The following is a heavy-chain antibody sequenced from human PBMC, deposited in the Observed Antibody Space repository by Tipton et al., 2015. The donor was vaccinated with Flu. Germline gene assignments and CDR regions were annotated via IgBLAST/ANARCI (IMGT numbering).Heavy chain of an antibody. V-gene: IGHV1-2*02. CDR3: ARGRRAP. D-gene: IGHD2-15*01. J-gene: IGHJ5*02. CDR1: GYRFNSYY. Sequence: QVQLVQSGPEVKKPGASVKVSCRASGYRFNSYYINWVRQAPGQGLEWMGWINPNSGGTDYAPKFQGRVTMTTDASISTVYMELSRLRSNDTAVYFCARGRRAPWGPGTLVTVSS. CDR2: INPNSGGT.